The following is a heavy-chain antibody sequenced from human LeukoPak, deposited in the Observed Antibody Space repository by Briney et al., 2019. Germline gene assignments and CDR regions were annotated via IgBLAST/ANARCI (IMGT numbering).Heavy chain of an antibody. V-gene: IGHV3-30*03. CDR2: ISYDGSNK. J-gene: IGHJ4*02. CDR1: GFTFSSYG. Sequence: GRSLRLSCAASGFTFSSYGMHWVRQAPGKGLEWVAVISYDGSNKYYADSVKGRFTISRDNSKNTLYLQMNSPRAEDTAVYYCARQPLAGPFDYWGQGTLVTVSS. CDR3: ARQPLAGPFDY.